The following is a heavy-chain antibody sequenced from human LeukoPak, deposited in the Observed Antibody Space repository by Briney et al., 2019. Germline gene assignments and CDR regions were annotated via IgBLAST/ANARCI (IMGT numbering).Heavy chain of an antibody. CDR2: ISGSGGST. V-gene: IGHV3-23*01. J-gene: IGHJ4*02. CDR1: GLTFSSYW. Sequence: GGSLRLSCAASGLTFSSYWMHWVRQAPGKGLEWVSGISGSGGSTYYADSVKGRFTISRDNSKNTLYLQMNSLRAEDTAVYYCAKVLSGSYYPWDYWGQGTLVTVSS. D-gene: IGHD1-26*01. CDR3: AKVLSGSYYPWDY.